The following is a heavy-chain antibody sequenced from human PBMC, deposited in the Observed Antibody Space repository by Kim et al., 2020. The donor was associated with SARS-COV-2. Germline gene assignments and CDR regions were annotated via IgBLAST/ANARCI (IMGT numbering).Heavy chain of an antibody. CDR2: GST. V-gene: IGHV3-23*01. D-gene: IGHD2-2*01. Sequence: GSTYYADSVKGRFTISRDNSKNTLYLQMNGLRAEDTAVYYCAKMPGYYFDYWGQGTLVTVSS. CDR3: AKMPGYYFDY. J-gene: IGHJ4*02.